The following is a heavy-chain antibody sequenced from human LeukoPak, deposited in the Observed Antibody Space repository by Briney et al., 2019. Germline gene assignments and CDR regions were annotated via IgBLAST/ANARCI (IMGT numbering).Heavy chain of an antibody. J-gene: IGHJ4*02. Sequence: GGSLRLSCAASGFTFTRYWMSWVRQAPGKGLEWVANIKQDGSEKYYVDSVKGRFTISRDNAKNSLYLQMNSLRAEDTAVYYCASDRDYYDSSGYLFDYWGQGTLVTVSS. CDR3: ASDRDYYDSSGYLFDY. D-gene: IGHD3-22*01. V-gene: IGHV3-7*01. CDR1: GFTFTRYW. CDR2: IKQDGSEK.